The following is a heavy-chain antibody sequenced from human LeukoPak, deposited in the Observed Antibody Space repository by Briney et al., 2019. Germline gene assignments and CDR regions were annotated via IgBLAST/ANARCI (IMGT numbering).Heavy chain of an antibody. CDR3: AKDIVVVPAAYDY. D-gene: IGHD2-2*01. CDR1: GFTFSSYA. J-gene: IGHJ4*02. Sequence: PGGSLRLSCAASGFTFSSYAMGWVRQAPGKGLEWVSAISGSGGSTYYADSVKGRFTISRDNSKNTLYLQMNSLRAEDTAVCYCAKDIVVVPAAYDYWGQGTLVTVSS. V-gene: IGHV3-23*01. CDR2: ISGSGGST.